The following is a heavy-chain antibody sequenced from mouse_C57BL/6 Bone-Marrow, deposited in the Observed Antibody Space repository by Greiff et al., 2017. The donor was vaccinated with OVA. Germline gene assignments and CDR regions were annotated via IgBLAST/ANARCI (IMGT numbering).Heavy chain of an antibody. J-gene: IGHJ3*01. CDR1: GFTFSSYA. CDR2: ISSGGDYI. CDR3: TRDTGSFAY. V-gene: IGHV5-9-1*02. Sequence: EVQRVESGEGLVKPGGSLKLSCAASGFTFSSYAMSWVRRTPEKRLEWVAYISSGGDYIYYADTVKGRFTISRDNARNTLYLQMSSLKSEDTAMYYCTRDTGSFAYWGQGTLVTVSA. D-gene: IGHD4-1*01.